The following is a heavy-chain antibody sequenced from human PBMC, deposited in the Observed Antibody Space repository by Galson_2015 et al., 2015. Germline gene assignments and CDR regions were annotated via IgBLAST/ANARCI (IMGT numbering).Heavy chain of an antibody. CDR1: GFTFDDYA. D-gene: IGHD3-10*01. Sequence: SLRLSCAASGFTFDDYAMHWVRQAPGKGLEWVSGISWNSGSIGYADSVKGRFTISRDNAKNSLYLQMNSLRAEDTALYYCAKDGDGGGLDYWGQGTLVTVSS. CDR3: AKDGDGGGLDY. V-gene: IGHV3-9*01. CDR2: ISWNSGSI. J-gene: IGHJ4*02.